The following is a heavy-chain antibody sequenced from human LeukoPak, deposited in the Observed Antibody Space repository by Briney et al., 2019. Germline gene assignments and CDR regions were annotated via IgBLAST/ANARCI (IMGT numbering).Heavy chain of an antibody. CDR2: ISGSGGST. J-gene: IGHJ5*02. CDR3: AKDNRANWNNNWFDP. V-gene: IGHV3-23*01. Sequence: GGSLRLSCAASGFTFSSYAMSWVRQAPGKGLGWVSAISGSGGSTYYADSVKGRFTISRDNSKNTLYLQMNSLRAEDTAVYYCAKDNRANWNNNWFDPWGQGTLVTVSS. CDR1: GFTFSSYA. D-gene: IGHD1/OR15-1a*01.